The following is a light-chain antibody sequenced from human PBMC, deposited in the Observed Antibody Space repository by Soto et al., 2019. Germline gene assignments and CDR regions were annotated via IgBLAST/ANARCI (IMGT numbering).Light chain of an antibody. CDR2: SNN. CDR1: RSNSGSNN. Sequence: QPVLTQPPSVSGTPGQRVTISCSGSRSNSGSNNVYWYQQLPGTAPKLLIYSNNQRPSGVPDRFSGSKSGTSASLAISGLQSEDEADYYCAAWDDILNGVYVFGPGTKLTVL. V-gene: IGLV1-44*01. J-gene: IGLJ1*01. CDR3: AAWDDILNGVYV.